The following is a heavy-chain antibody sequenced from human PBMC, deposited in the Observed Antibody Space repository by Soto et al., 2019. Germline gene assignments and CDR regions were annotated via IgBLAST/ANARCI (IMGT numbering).Heavy chain of an antibody. CDR1: GGSISSGDYY. CDR2: IYYSGST. J-gene: IGHJ2*01. D-gene: IGHD3-3*01. CDR3: ASHRNYYDFWNDYDWDFDL. Sequence: QVQLQESGPGLVKPSQTLSLTCTVSGGSISSGDYYWSWIRQPPGKGLEWIGYIYYSGSTYYNPSLKSRVTISVDTSKNQFSLKLSSVTAADTAVYYCASHRNYYDFWNDYDWDFDLWGRGTLVTVSS. V-gene: IGHV4-30-4*01.